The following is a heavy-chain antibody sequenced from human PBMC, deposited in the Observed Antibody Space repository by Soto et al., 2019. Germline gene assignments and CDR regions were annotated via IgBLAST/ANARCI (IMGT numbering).Heavy chain of an antibody. Sequence: GGSLRLSYVASGFTFSIYAMGWVRQARGKGLEWVSVISDSGGRTEYADSVKGRFTISRDNSKNTLSLQMNSLRAEDTAVYYCFFDL. CDR1: GFTFSIYA. CDR2: ISDSGGRT. J-gene: IGHJ3*01. V-gene: IGHV3-23*01. CDR3: FFDL.